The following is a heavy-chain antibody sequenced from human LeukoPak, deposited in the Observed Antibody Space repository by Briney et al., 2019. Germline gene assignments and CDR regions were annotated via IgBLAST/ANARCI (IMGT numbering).Heavy chain of an antibody. D-gene: IGHD3-22*01. V-gene: IGHV3-23*01. Sequence: GGSLRLSCAASGFTFSSSAMSWVRQVPGKGLKWVSGISASGGSTNYADSVKGRFTISRDNSKNTLYLQMNSLRAEDTAVYYCAITWMYYYDSSGPPAHFDYWGQGTLVTVSS. CDR3: AITWMYYYDSSGPPAHFDY. CDR1: GFTFSSSA. J-gene: IGHJ4*02. CDR2: ISASGGST.